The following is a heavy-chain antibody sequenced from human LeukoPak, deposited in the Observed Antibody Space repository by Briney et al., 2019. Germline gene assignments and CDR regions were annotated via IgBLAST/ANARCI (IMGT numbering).Heavy chain of an antibody. Sequence: PSETLSLTCTVSGGSISSGDYYWSWIRQPPGKGLEWIGYIYYSGSTYYNPSLKSRVTISVDTSKNQFSLKLSSVTAADTAVYYCARGYYGSGSWFDPWGQGTLVIVSS. CDR2: IYYSGST. D-gene: IGHD3-10*01. CDR1: GGSISSGDYY. CDR3: ARGYYGSGSWFDP. V-gene: IGHV4-30-4*01. J-gene: IGHJ5*02.